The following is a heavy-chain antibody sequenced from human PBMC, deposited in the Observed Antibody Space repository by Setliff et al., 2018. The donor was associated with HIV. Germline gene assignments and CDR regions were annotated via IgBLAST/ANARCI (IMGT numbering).Heavy chain of an antibody. CDR1: GGSISSYY. J-gene: IGHJ6*03. V-gene: IGHV4-4*07. D-gene: IGHD3-22*01. CDR3: ARETYYYDNPQYYYYYMDV. CDR2: ISSSGIS. Sequence: SETLSLTCSVSGGSISSYYWSWIRQPPGKTLEWLGRISSSGISTYNFSLRSRVTMSIDTSNNQFSLTLNSVTAADTAVYYCARETYYYDNPQYYYYYMDVWGKGTTVTVSS.